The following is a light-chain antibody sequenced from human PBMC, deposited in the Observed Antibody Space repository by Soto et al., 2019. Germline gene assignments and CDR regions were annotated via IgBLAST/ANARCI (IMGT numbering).Light chain of an antibody. CDR2: GVS. CDR3: SSYAGGYYF. J-gene: IGLJ1*01. V-gene: IGLV2-14*03. Sequence: QSALTQPASVSGSPGQSITISCTGTSSDIGNYNYVSWYQQHPGKAPKLMIFGVSNRPSGVSDRFSGSKSGNTASLTISGLQAEDESDNNCSSYAGGYYFFGTGTKVTVL. CDR1: SSDIGNYNY.